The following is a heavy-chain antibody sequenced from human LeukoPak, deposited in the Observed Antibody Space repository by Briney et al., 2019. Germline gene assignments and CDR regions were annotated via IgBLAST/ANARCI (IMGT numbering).Heavy chain of an antibody. CDR3: AKADYDSSGYYDD. CDR1: GFTFSSYA. V-gene: IGHV3-23*01. Sequence: PGGSLRLSCAASGFTFSSYAMSWVRQAPGKGLEWVSAISGGGGSTYYADSVKGRFTISRDNSKNTLYLQMNSLRAEDTAVYYCAKADYDSSGYYDDWGQGTLVTVSS. J-gene: IGHJ4*02. CDR2: ISGGGGST. D-gene: IGHD3-22*01.